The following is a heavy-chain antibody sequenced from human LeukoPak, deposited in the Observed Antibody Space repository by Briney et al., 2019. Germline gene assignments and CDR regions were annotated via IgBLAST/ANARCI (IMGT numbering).Heavy chain of an antibody. Sequence: FXXYYWSWIRQPPGKGLEWIGEINHSGSTNYNPSLKSRVTISVDTSKNKFSLKLSSVTAADTAVYYCARGLFKKVDWYSSGYYVWFDPWGQGTLVTVSS. D-gene: IGHD6-19*01. J-gene: IGHJ5*02. CDR3: ARGLFKKVDWYSSGYYVWFDP. CDR2: INHSGST. CDR1: FXXYY. V-gene: IGHV4-34*01.